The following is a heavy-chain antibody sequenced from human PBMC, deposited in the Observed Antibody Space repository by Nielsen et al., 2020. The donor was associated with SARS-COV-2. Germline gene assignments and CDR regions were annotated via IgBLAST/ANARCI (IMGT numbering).Heavy chain of an antibody. CDR1: GGSISSGDYY. D-gene: IGHD3-10*01. CDR2: IYYSGST. CDR3: ARDSGGFGELLGY. Sequence: SETLSLTCAVSGGSISSGDYYWSWIRQPPGKGLEWIGYIYYSGSTYYNPSLKSRVTISVDTSKNQFSLKLSSVTAADTAVYYCARDSGGFGELLGYWGQGTLVTVSS. V-gene: IGHV4-31*11. J-gene: IGHJ4*02.